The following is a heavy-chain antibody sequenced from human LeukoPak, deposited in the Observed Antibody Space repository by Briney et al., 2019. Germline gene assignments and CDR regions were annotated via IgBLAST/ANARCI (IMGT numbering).Heavy chain of an antibody. CDR1: GFTFSSYA. CDR2: ISGSGGST. D-gene: IGHD2-2*01. J-gene: IGHJ4*02. CDR3: AKSWCETICYGIYD. Sequence: GGSLRLSCAASGFTFSSYAMSWVRQAPGKGLEWVSAISGSGGSTYYAESVKGRFTISRDNSKNTLYLQMNSLRADDTAVYYCAKSWCETICYGIYDWGQGTLVTVS. V-gene: IGHV3-23*01.